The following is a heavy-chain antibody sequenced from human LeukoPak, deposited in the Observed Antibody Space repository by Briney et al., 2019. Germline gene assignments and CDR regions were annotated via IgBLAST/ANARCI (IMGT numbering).Heavy chain of an antibody. V-gene: IGHV3-30*04. CDR3: ARASPPTGVQLWNRNWFDP. CDR1: GFTFSSYA. Sequence: PGGSLRLSCAASGFTFSSYAMHWVRQAPGKGLEWVAVISYDGSNKYYADSVKGRFTISRDNSKNTLYLQMNSLRAEDTAVYYCARASPPTGVQLWNRNWFDPWGQGTLVTVSS. D-gene: IGHD5-18*01. CDR2: ISYDGSNK. J-gene: IGHJ5*02.